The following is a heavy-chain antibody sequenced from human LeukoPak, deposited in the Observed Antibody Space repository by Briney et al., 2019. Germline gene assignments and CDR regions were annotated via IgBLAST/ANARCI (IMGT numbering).Heavy chain of an antibody. J-gene: IGHJ4*02. Sequence: GGSLRLSCAASGFTFSSYAMSWVRQAPGKGLEWVSAISGSGGSTYYADSVKGRFTISRDNSKNTLYLRMNSLRAEDTAVYYCAKGRGAANYFDYWGQGTLVTVSS. CDR1: GFTFSSYA. CDR2: ISGSGGST. D-gene: IGHD1-26*01. CDR3: AKGRGAANYFDY. V-gene: IGHV3-23*01.